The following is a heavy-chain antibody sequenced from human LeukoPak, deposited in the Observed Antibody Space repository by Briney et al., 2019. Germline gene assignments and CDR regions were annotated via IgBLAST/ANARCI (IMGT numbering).Heavy chain of an antibody. CDR1: GVSVSSGSYY. V-gene: IGHV4-61*01. D-gene: IGHD3-10*01. Sequence: SVTLSLTCTVSGVSVSSGSYYWSWIRQPPGKGLEWIGYFYYSGSTNYNPSLKSRVTISMDTSKNQFSLRLNSVTAADTAVYYCARDGYYGSGSFDPWGQGTLVTVSS. CDR3: ARDGYYGSGSFDP. J-gene: IGHJ5*02. CDR2: FYYSGST.